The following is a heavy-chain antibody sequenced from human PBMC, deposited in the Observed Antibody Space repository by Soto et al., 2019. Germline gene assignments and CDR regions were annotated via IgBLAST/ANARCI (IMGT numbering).Heavy chain of an antibody. V-gene: IGHV3-53*04. CDR3: ARFYCSGGSCYYPDAFDI. Sequence: PGGSLRLSCAASGFTVSSNYMSWVRQAPGKGLEWVSVIYSGGSTYYADSVKGRFTISRHNSKNTLYLQMNSLRAEDTAVYYCARFYCSGGSCYYPDAFDIWGQGTMVTVSS. CDR2: IYSGGST. J-gene: IGHJ3*02. CDR1: GFTVSSNY. D-gene: IGHD2-15*01.